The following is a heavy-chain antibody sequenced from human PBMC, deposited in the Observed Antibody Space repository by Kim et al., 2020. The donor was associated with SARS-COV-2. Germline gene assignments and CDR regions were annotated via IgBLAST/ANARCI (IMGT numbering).Heavy chain of an antibody. Sequence: GGSLRLSCAAPGFTFDGYAMHWVRQAPGKGLEWVSGIDWASGRTDYADSVRGRFTISRDNAKNSLILQMNSLRSEDTALYYCIKDISPGGADVWGQGTTVTVSS. CDR1: GFTFDGYA. D-gene: IGHD2-2*01. CDR2: IDWASGRT. V-gene: IGHV3-9*01. CDR3: IKDISPGGADV. J-gene: IGHJ6*02.